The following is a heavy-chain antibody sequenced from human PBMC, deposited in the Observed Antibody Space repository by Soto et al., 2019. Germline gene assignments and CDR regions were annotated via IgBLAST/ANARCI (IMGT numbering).Heavy chain of an antibody. CDR2: IKQDGSEK. CDR3: AKIRSAGEPDY. CDR1: GFTFSSYW. Sequence: XGSLRLSCAGSGFTFSSYWMSWVRQAPGKGLEWVANIKQDGSEKNYVDSVKGRFTISRDNAKNSLFLQMNSLRAEDTAVYYCAKIRSAGEPDYWGQGTLVTVSS. V-gene: IGHV3-7*01. J-gene: IGHJ4*02.